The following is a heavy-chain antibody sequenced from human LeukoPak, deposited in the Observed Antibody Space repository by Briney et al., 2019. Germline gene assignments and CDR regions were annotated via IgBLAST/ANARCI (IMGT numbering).Heavy chain of an antibody. CDR1: GYTLTSYY. CDR2: INPSGGST. CDR3: ARDQGPYDKRGYFQH. D-gene: IGHD3-22*01. J-gene: IGHJ1*01. V-gene: IGHV1-46*01. Sequence: ASVKVSCKASGYTLTSYYMHWVRQAPGQGLEWMGIINPSGGSTSYAQKFQGRVTMTRDTSTSTVYMELSSLRSEDTAVYYCARDQGPYDKRGYFQHWGQGTLVTVSS.